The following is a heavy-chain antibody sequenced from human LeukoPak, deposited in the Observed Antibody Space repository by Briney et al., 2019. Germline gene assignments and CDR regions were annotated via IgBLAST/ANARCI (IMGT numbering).Heavy chain of an antibody. CDR3: ARDDYGDYGWYFDL. CDR2: ISSSSSYI. Sequence: GGSLRLSCAAPGFTFSSYSMNWVRQAPGKGLEWVSSISSSSSYIYYADSVKGRFTISRDNAKNSLYLQMNSLRAEDTAVYYCARDDYGDYGWYFDLWGRGTPVTVSS. D-gene: IGHD4-17*01. V-gene: IGHV3-21*01. CDR1: GFTFSSYS. J-gene: IGHJ2*01.